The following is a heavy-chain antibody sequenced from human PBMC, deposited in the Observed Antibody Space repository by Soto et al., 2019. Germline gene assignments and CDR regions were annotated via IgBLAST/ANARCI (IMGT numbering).Heavy chain of an antibody. J-gene: IGHJ4*02. CDR2: INAGNGNT. V-gene: IGHV1-3*01. Sequence: QVQLVQSGAEVKKPGASVKVSCKASGYTFTSYAMHWVRQAPGQRLEWMGWINAGNGNTKYSQKFQGSVTITRDTSESTTYMELSSLRSEDTAVYYCARGIVVVPAAELFDYWGQGTLVTVSS. CDR1: GYTFTSYA. D-gene: IGHD2-2*01. CDR3: ARGIVVVPAAELFDY.